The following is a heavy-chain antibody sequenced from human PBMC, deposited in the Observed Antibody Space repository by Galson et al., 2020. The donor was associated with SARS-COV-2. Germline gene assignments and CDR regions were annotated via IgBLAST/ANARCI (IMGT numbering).Heavy chain of an antibody. Sequence: ASETLSLTCTVSGGSISSGGYYWSWIRQPPGKGLEWIGYIYYSGSTYYNPSLKSRVTIAVDTSKNQFSLKLSSVTAADTAVYYCARGLRFGELQGANWFDPWGQGTLVTVSS. CDR1: GGSISSGGYY. CDR2: IYYSGST. D-gene: IGHD3-10*01. V-gene: IGHV4-31*03. CDR3: ARGLRFGELQGANWFDP. J-gene: IGHJ5*02.